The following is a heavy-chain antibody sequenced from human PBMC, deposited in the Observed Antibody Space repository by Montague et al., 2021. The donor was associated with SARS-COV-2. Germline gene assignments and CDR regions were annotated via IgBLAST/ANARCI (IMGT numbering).Heavy chain of an antibody. V-gene: IGHV4-39*01. CDR1: GVSISSSNYY. CDR3: GRGIRSWWALGS. D-gene: IGHD2-15*01. Sequence: SETLSLTCSVSGVSISSSNYYWAWVRQPPGKGLEWIGSVYYSGGTNYNPSLKSRVTISVDTSKNQFSPRLSSATAADTAVYYCGRGIRSWWALGSWGQGTLVTVSS. CDR2: VYYSGGT. J-gene: IGHJ5*02.